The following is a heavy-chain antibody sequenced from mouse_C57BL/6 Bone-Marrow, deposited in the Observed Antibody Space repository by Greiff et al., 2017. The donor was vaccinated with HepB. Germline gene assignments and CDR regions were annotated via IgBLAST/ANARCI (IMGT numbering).Heavy chain of an antibody. D-gene: IGHD2-2*01. CDR3: ARGGVKGWFAY. J-gene: IGHJ3*01. CDR2: IHPNSGST. V-gene: IGHV1-64*01. CDR1: GYTFTSYW. Sequence: QVQLQQPGAELVKPGASVKLSCKASGYTFTSYWMHWVKQRPGQGLEWIGMIHPNSGSTNYNEKFKSKATLTVDKSSSTAYMQLSRLTSEDSAVYYCARGGVKGWFAYWGQGTLVTVSA.